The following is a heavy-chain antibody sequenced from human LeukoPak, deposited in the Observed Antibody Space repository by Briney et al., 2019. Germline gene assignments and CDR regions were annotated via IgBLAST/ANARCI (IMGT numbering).Heavy chain of an antibody. CDR3: ARVGYCTHGVCYSMDL. CDR2: IIPIFGTA. D-gene: IGHD2-8*01. Sequence: ASVKVSCKASGGTFSSYAISWVRQAPGQGLEWMGGIIPIFGTANYAQKFQGRVTITADESTSTAYMELSSLRSEDTAVYYCARVGYCTHGVCYSMDLWGKGTTVVVSS. J-gene: IGHJ6*03. V-gene: IGHV1-69*13. CDR1: GGTFSSYA.